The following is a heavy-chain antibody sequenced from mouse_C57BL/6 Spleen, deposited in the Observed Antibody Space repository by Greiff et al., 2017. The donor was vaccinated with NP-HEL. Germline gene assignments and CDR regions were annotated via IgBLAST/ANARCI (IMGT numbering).Heavy chain of an antibody. D-gene: IGHD1-3*01. CDR1: GFTFSSYA. V-gene: IGHV5-4*01. Sequence: EVNLVESGGGLVKPGGSLKLSCAASGFTFSSYAMSWVRQTPEKRLEWVATISDGGSYTYYPDNVKGRFTISRDNAKNNLYLQMSHLKSEDTAMYYCARDGVGSWFAYWGQGTLVTVSA. J-gene: IGHJ3*01. CDR2: ISDGGSYT. CDR3: ARDGVGSWFAY.